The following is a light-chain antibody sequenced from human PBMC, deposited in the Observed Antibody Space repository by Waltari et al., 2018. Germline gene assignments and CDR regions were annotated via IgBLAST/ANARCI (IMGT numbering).Light chain of an antibody. V-gene: IGKV4-1*01. J-gene: IGKJ1*01. CDR1: QSVVSSTNNKHS. CDR3: QQYYITPPT. Sequence: DIGMTQSPDSLTVSLGERATVNCTSSQSVVSSTNNKHSLAWYQQKPGQTPKLLIYWASTRGSGVSDRFSGSGSGTDFTLTISSLQAEDVAVYYCQQYYITPPTFGQGTKVEIK. CDR2: WAS.